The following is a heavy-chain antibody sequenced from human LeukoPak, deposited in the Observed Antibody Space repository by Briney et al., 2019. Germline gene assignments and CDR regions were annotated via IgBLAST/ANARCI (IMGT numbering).Heavy chain of an antibody. D-gene: IGHD2-2*01. CDR3: ARVFGDIVVVPAAPGAFDI. CDR2: INPNSGGT. CDR1: GYTFTGYY. V-gene: IGHV1-2*02. J-gene: IGHJ3*02. Sequence: GASVKVSCKASGYTFTGYYIHWVRQAPGQGLEWMGWINPNSGGTNYAQKFQGRVTMTRDTSISTAYMELSRLRSDDTAVYYCARVFGDIVVVPAAPGAFDIWGQGTMVTVSS.